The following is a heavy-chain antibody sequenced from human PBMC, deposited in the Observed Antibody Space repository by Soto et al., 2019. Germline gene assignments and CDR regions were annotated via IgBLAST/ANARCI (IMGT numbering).Heavy chain of an antibody. V-gene: IGHV3-48*01. D-gene: IGHD4-17*01. CDR2: ISSSSSTI. Sequence: GGSLRLSCAASGFTFSSYSMNWVRQAPGKGLEWVSYISSSSSTIYYADSVKGRFTISRDNTKNSLYLRMNSLRAEDTAVYYCARDRDYGDYPARLFDYWGQGTLVTVSS. CDR3: ARDRDYGDYPARLFDY. CDR1: GFTFSSYS. J-gene: IGHJ4*02.